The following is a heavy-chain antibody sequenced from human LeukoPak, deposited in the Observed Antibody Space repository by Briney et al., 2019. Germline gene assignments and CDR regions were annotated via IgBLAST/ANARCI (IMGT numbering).Heavy chain of an antibody. CDR3: ARIAAAGTYYYYGMDV. CDR1: GGSISSYY. D-gene: IGHD6-13*01. CDR2: IYYSGSTKYSGST. Sequence: SETLSLTCTVSGGSISSYYWSWIRQPPGKGLEWIGYIYYSGSTKYSGSTQYNPSLKSRVTILVDTSKNQFSLKLSSVTAADTAVYYCARIAAAGTYYYYGMDVWGQGTTVTVSS. J-gene: IGHJ6*02. V-gene: IGHV4-59*01.